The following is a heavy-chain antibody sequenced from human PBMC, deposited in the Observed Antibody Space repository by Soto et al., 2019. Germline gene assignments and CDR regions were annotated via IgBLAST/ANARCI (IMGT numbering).Heavy chain of an antibody. Sequence: GGSLRLSCAASGFTFSNAWMNWVRQAPGKGLEWVGRIKSKTDGGTTDYAAPVKGRFTISRDDSKNTLYLQMNSLKTEDTAVYYCTTLNGWLPPDGPKYYYYYGMDVWGQGTTVTVSS. CDR1: GFTFSNAW. D-gene: IGHD6-19*01. V-gene: IGHV3-15*07. J-gene: IGHJ6*02. CDR3: TTLNGWLPPDGPKYYYYYGMDV. CDR2: IKSKTDGGTT.